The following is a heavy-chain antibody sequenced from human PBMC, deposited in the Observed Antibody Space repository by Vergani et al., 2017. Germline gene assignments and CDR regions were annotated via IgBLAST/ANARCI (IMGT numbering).Heavy chain of an antibody. J-gene: IGHJ3*01. Sequence: QVQLVESGGGLVKPGGSLRLSCAASGFSFSNYYMTWIRQAPGKGLEWVSYIRGSGSSIFYADSVKGRFTISRDNADNSLYLQMNSLRAEDTAVYYCARAAILVSGGGGTLDLWGQGTMVTLSP. V-gene: IGHV3-11*04. CDR2: IRGSGSSI. CDR3: ARAAILVSGGGGTLDL. CDR1: GFSFSNYY. D-gene: IGHD2-8*02.